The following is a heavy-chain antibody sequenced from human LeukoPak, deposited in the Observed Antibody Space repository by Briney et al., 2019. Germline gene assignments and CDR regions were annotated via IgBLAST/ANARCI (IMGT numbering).Heavy chain of an antibody. J-gene: IGHJ6*03. V-gene: IGHV3-20*04. Sequence: GGSLRLSCAASGFTFSSYSMNWVRQAPGKGLEWVSGINWNGGSTGYADSVKGRFTISRDNAKNSLYLQMNSLRAEDTALYYCARGYLTYYYYYMDVWGKGTTVTVSS. CDR2: INWNGGST. CDR3: ARGYLTYYYYYMDV. CDR1: GFTFSSYS. D-gene: IGHD1-26*01.